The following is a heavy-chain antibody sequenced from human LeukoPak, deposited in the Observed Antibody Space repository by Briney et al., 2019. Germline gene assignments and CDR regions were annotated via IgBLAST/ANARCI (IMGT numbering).Heavy chain of an antibody. V-gene: IGHV3-23*01. CDR1: GFTFSSYA. D-gene: IGHD3-16*01. CDR2: ISGSGGST. Sequence: GGSLRLSCAASGFTFSSYAMSWVRQAPGKGLEWVSAISGSGGSTYYADSVKGRFTISRDNSKNTLYLQMNSLRAEDTAVYYCARVDYDYVWGSYAWGQGTLVTVSS. CDR3: ARVDYDYVWGSYA. J-gene: IGHJ4*02.